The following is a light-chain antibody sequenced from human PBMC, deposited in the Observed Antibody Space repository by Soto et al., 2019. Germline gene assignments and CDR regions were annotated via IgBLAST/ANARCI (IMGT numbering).Light chain of an antibody. CDR2: YDT. CDR1: NIGGKT. Sequence: SYELTQPPSVSVAPGKTASITCGGNNIGGKTVHWFQQKPGQAPVVVLYYDTHRPSGIPERFSGSNSGNTATLTISRVEAGDEADYYCHVWDSSSDHAVFGGGTKLTVL. CDR3: HVWDSSSDHAV. V-gene: IGLV3-21*04. J-gene: IGLJ3*02.